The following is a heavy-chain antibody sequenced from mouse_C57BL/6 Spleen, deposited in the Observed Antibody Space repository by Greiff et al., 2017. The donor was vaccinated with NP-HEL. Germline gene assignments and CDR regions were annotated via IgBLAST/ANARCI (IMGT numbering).Heavy chain of an antibody. V-gene: IGHV1-64*01. Sequence: QVQLQQPGAELVKPGASVKLSCKASGYTFTSYWMHWVKQRPGQGLEWIGMIHPNSGSTNYNEKFKSKATLTVDKSSSTAYMQLSSLTSEDSAVYYCARVGYNYDGAWFAYWGQGTLVTVSA. CDR2: IHPNSGST. CDR3: ARVGYNYDGAWFAY. CDR1: GYTFTSYW. J-gene: IGHJ3*01. D-gene: IGHD2-12*01.